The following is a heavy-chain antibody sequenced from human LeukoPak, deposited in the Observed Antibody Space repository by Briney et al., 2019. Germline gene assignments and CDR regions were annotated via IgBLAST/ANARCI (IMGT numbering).Heavy chain of an antibody. CDR2: IYYSGST. CDR1: GGSISSSSYY. V-gene: IGHV4-39*01. Sequence: SETLSLTCTVSGGSISSSSYYWGWIRQPPGKGLEWIGSIYYSGSTYYNPSLKSRVTISVDTSKNQFSLKLSSVTAADTAVYYCARHNEAAAGLDYWGQGTLVTVSS. D-gene: IGHD6-13*01. CDR3: ARHNEAAAGLDY. J-gene: IGHJ4*02.